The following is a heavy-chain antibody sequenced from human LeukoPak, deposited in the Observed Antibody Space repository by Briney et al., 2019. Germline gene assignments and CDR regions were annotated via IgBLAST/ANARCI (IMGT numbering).Heavy chain of an antibody. CDR3: ARYCSSTSCYLADY. CDR2: ISSSSSYI. D-gene: IGHD2-2*01. V-gene: IGHV3-21*01. J-gene: IGHJ4*02. CDR1: GFTFSSYS. Sequence: GGSLRLSCAASGFTFSSYSMNWVRQAPGKGLEWVSSISSSSSYIYYADSVKGRFTISRDNAKSSLYLQMNSLRAEDTAVYYCARYCSSTSCYLADYWGQGTLVTVSS.